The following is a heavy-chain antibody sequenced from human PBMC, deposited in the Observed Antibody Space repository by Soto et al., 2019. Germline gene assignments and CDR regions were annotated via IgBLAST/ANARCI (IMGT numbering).Heavy chain of an antibody. CDR3: SRDRTGGYALSFDD. J-gene: IGHJ4*02. D-gene: IGHD3-16*01. CDR2: IIPIFGTA. CDR1: GDTCRRYA. V-gene: IGHV1-69*01. Sequence: VKVSGKASGDTCRRYAVSWVRQAPGQGLEWLGGIIPIFGTANYAQKFQGRVTITADESTSTAYMELSRLRSEDKAVYYCSRDRTGGYALSFDDRGQGTLVTVSS.